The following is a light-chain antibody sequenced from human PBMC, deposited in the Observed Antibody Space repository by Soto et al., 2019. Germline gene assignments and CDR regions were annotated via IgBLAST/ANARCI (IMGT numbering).Light chain of an antibody. CDR1: QSVSSNY. Sequence: EIVLTQSPGTLSLSPGERATLSCRARQSVSSNYLAWYQQKPGQAPRLLIYGASSRATGIPDRFSGSGSGTDFTLTINRLEPEDFAVFYCQQYGTSPVTFGQGTKVEIK. CDR3: QQYGTSPVT. V-gene: IGKV3-20*01. CDR2: GAS. J-gene: IGKJ1*01.